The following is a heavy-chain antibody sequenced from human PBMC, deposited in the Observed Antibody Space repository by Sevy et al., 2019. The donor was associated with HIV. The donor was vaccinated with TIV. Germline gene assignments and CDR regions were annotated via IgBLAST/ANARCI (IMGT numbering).Heavy chain of an antibody. CDR2: IKRKTEGGTK. D-gene: IGHD6-13*01. J-gene: IGHJ6*03. V-gene: IGHV3-15*01. CDR3: TTVKGSSSWFEPSYYYYMEL. CDR1: GFPFNYAW. Sequence: GGSLRLSCAASGFPFNYAWMSWVRQAPGKGLEWVGRIKRKTEGGTKDYAAPVKGRLTMSRDDSKNILYLKMNSLKIEDTAVYYCTTVKGSSSWFEPSYYYYMELWGKGTTVTVSS.